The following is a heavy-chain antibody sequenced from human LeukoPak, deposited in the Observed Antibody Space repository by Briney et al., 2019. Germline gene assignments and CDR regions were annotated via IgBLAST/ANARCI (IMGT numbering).Heavy chain of an antibody. CDR2: IIPILGIA. CDR3: ARDRRTRMTTVTTPYGAGMDV. V-gene: IGHV1-69*04. J-gene: IGHJ6*02. CDR1: GGTFSSYA. D-gene: IGHD4-17*01. Sequence: SVKASCKASGGTFSSYAISWVPQGPGQGLEWRGRIIPILGIANYAQKFKGRVTITADKSTSTAYMELSSLRSEDTAVYYCARDRRTRMTTVTTPYGAGMDVWGQGTTVTVSS.